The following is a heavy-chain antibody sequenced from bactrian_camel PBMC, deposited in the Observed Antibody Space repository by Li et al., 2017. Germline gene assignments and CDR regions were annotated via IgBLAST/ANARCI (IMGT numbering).Heavy chain of an antibody. CDR3: AARGPYCYTKLSVADFTY. D-gene: IGHD2*01. CDR1: ENIFSSYC. J-gene: IGHJ6*01. Sequence: HVQLVESGGGSVQTGGSLRLSCVASENIFSSYCMAWFSQAPGKEREAVAVIDSDATTKYAESVKGRFTISQDNAKNTVYLQMNSMKPEDTAMYYCAARGPYCYTKLSVADFTYWGQGTQVTVS. V-gene: IGHV3S53*01. CDR2: IDSDATT.